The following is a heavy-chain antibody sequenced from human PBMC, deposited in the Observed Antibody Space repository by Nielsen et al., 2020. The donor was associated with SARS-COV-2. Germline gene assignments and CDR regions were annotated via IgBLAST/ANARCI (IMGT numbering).Heavy chain of an antibody. CDR1: GFTFSSYS. Sequence: GESLKISCAASGFTFSSYSMNWVRQAPGKGLEWVSSISSSSSYIYYAGSVKGRFTISRDNAKNSLYLQMNSLRAEDTAVYYCAKVKGLGVSRFDYWGQGTLVTVSS. J-gene: IGHJ4*02. D-gene: IGHD3-10*01. CDR3: AKVKGLGVSRFDY. CDR2: ISSSSSYI. V-gene: IGHV3-21*04.